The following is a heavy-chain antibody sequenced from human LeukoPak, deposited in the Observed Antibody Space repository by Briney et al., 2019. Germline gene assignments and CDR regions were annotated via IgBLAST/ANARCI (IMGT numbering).Heavy chain of an antibody. V-gene: IGHV1-8*03. CDR2: MNPNSGNT. D-gene: IGHD1-1*01. Sequence: ASVKVSCKASGYTFTSYDINWVRQATGQGLEWMGWMNPNSGNTGYAQKFQGRVTITRNTSISTAYMELSSLRSEDTAVYYCARGILSDSRTPNWEFDYWGQGTLVTVSS. J-gene: IGHJ4*02. CDR1: GYTFTSYD. CDR3: ARGILSDSRTPNWEFDY.